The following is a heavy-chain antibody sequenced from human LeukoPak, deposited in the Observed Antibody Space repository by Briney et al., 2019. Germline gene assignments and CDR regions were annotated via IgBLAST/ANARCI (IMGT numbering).Heavy chain of an antibody. CDR1: GFTFSRHW. CDR3: TSDGLDFRAFDT. D-gene: IGHD3-16*01. J-gene: IGHJ5*02. Sequence: GGSLRLACVGSGFTFSRHWMHWVRQAPGQGLEWISRISTDGTRKTYVDSVSDRFTISRDTGKNTLYLHRKSLTAEDTGLCFCTSDGLDFRAFDTWGQGNLGSVSS. V-gene: IGHV3-74*03. CDR2: ISTDGTRK.